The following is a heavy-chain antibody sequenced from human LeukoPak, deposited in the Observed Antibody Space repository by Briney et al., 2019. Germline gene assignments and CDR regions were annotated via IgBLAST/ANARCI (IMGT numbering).Heavy chain of an antibody. CDR1: GFTFSSYW. D-gene: IGHD2-15*01. V-gene: IGHV3-7*01. CDR3: AKGRLGYCSGGSCYLHFF. CDR2: IKQDGSEK. Sequence: XGSLRLSCAASGFTFSSYWMSWVRQAPGKGLEWVANIKQDGSEKYYVDSVKGRFTISRDNAKNSLYLQMNSLRAEDTAVYYCAKGRLGYCSGGSCYLHFFWGQGTLVTVSS. J-gene: IGHJ4*02.